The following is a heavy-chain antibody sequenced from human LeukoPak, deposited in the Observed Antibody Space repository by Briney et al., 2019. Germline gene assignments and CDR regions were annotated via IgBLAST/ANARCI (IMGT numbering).Heavy chain of an antibody. CDR2: IYHTWNT. J-gene: IGHJ4*02. V-gene: IGHV4-38-2*01. CDR3: ASRMITSPW. Sequence: PSETLSVTCAGSGYSISTCYWWGLIRQPPGKGVGGSARIYHTWNTNYNRCLKSRVPIPVDTSKNNFSLKLSSVTAADTAVYYCASRMITSPWWGQGILVTVSS. CDR1: GYSISTCYW. D-gene: IGHD3-16*01.